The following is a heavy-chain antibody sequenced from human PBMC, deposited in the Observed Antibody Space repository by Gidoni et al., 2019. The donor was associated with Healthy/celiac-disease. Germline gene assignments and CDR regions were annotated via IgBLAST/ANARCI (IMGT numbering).Heavy chain of an antibody. J-gene: IGHJ6*03. CDR2: MNPNSGNT. D-gene: IGHD2-2*01. CDR3: ARDIVVVPAATPRYYYYMDV. V-gene: IGHV1-8*01. Sequence: QVQLVQSGAEVKKPGASVKVSCKASGYTFTSYDINWVRQATGQGLEWMGWMNPNSGNTGYAQKFQGRVTMTRNTSISTAYMELSSLRSEYTAVYYCARDIVVVPAATPRYYYYMDVWGKGTTVTVSS. CDR1: GYTFTSYD.